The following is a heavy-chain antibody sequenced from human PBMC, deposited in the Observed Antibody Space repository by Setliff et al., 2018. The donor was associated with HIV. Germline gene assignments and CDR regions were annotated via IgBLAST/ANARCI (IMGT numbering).Heavy chain of an antibody. Sequence: SETLSLTCTVSGGSITSSLYYWTWIRQHPGKGLEWIGYFYYSGFTYYNPSLKSRVTISIDTSNNQFSLKLTSMTAADTAVYYCAKTSVGATGLYAFDIWGQGTMVTVSS. V-gene: IGHV4-31*03. CDR2: FYYSGFT. CDR1: GGSITSSLYY. J-gene: IGHJ3*02. CDR3: AKTSVGATGLYAFDI. D-gene: IGHD1-26*01.